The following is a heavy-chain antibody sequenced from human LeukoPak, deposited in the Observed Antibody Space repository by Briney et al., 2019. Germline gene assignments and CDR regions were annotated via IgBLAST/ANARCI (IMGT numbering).Heavy chain of an antibody. D-gene: IGHD1-1*01. CDR1: GYTFTSYY. V-gene: IGHV1-46*01. J-gene: IGHJ6*02. Sequence: GASVKVSCKASGYTFTSYYMHRVRQAPGQGLEWMGITNPSGGSTSYAQKFQGRVTMTRDTSTSTVYMELSSLRSEDTAVYYCARDNWNDNGMDVWGQGTTVTVSS. CDR2: TNPSGGST. CDR3: ARDNWNDNGMDV.